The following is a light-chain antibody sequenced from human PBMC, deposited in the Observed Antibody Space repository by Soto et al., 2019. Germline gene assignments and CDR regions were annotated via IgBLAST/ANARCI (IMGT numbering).Light chain of an antibody. Sequence: DIHMTQSPSTLSASVGDRVTITCRASQSISIWLAWYQQKPGKAPKLLIYDASSLESGVPSRFSGSGSGTEFTLTITSLQPDDFATYYCQQYNSYPWTFGQGTKVDIK. V-gene: IGKV1-5*01. J-gene: IGKJ1*01. CDR3: QQYNSYPWT. CDR1: QSISIW. CDR2: DAS.